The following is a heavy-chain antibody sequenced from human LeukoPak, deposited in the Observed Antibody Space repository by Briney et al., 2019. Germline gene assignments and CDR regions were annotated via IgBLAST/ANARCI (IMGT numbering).Heavy chain of an antibody. J-gene: IGHJ4*02. Sequence: GASVKVSCKASGGTFSSYAISWVRQAPGQGLEWMGRIIPVLGIVNYAQKFQGRVTITADKSTSTAYMELSSLRFEDTAVYYCARGLLGSGWRFDYWGQGTLVTVSS. CDR3: ARGLLGSGWRFDY. D-gene: IGHD6-19*01. V-gene: IGHV1-69*04. CDR2: IIPVLGIV. CDR1: GGTFSSYA.